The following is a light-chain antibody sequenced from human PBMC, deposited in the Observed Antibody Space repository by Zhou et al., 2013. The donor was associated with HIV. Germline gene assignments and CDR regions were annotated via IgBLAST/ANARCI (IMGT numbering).Light chain of an antibody. J-gene: IGKJ1*01. V-gene: IGKV3-20*01. CDR2: GTS. CDR3: LQCGGSSSWT. Sequence: EIVLTQSPGTLSLSPGERATLSCRASQSVSSFLAWYQQKPGQAPRLLIYGTSTRATGIPDRFSGSGSGTDFNLTISRLEPEDFAVYYCLQCGGSSSWTFGQGTRVEIK. CDR1: QSVSSF.